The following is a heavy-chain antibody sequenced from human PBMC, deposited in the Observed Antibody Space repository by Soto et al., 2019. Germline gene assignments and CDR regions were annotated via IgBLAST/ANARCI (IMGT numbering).Heavy chain of an antibody. J-gene: IGHJ6*02. CDR1: GGSISSSSYY. D-gene: IGHD1-26*01. V-gene: IGHV4-39*01. CDR3: ARQRPTDGRWEFANYYGMDV. CDR2: IIHSEST. Sequence: SETLSLTCTVSGGSISSSSYYWGWTRQPPGKGLEWIGEIIHSESTKYNPSLKSRVTISVDTSKNQFSLKLSSVTAADTAVYYCARQRPTDGRWEFANYYGMDVWGQGTPVTVSS.